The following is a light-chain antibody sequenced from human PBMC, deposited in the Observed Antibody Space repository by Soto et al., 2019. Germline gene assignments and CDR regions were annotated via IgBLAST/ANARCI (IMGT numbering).Light chain of an antibody. V-gene: IGKV3-20*01. Sequence: EIVLTQSPGSLSLSPGKGATLSCRASLIFGSCYLAWFQQKPGQAPRLLIYGASSRATGISDRFSGSGSGTDFTLTIIRLEPEDFAVYYCQQYGSSLLTFGGGTKVDIK. CDR1: LIFGSCY. CDR3: QQYGSSLLT. J-gene: IGKJ4*01. CDR2: GAS.